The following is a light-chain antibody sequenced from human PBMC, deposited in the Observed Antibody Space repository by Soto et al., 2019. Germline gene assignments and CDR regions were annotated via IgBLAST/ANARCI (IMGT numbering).Light chain of an antibody. V-gene: IGLV2-8*01. Sequence: QSALTQAPSASGSPGQSVTISCTGTSSDVGRYNYVSWYQQHPAKAPILIIYEFPKRPSGVPDRFAGSKSGNTASLTVSGLQAEDEADYYCSSYAGNSNLVFGGGTKLTVL. CDR1: SSDVGRYNY. CDR3: SSYAGNSNLV. J-gene: IGLJ2*01. CDR2: EFP.